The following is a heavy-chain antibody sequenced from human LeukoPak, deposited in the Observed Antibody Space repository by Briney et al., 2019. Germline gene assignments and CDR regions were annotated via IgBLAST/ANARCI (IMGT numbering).Heavy chain of an antibody. J-gene: IGHJ4*02. CDR3: ARDSNDSSGYTFDY. V-gene: IGHV3-48*02. Sequence: PGGSLRLSCAASGFTFSSYSMNWVRQAPGKGLEWVSYISSSSSTIYYADSVKSRFTISRDNAKNSLYLQMNSLRDEDTAVYYCARDSNDSSGYTFDYWGQGTLVTVSS. CDR2: ISSSSSTI. D-gene: IGHD3-22*01. CDR1: GFTFSSYS.